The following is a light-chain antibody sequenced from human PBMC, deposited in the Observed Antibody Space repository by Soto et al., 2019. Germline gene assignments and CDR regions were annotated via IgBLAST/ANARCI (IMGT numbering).Light chain of an antibody. Sequence: EIVLTQSPATLSVSPGERATLSCRASQSVRSNLAWYQQKPGQAPRLLIFDASTRATNIPARFTGSGSGTEFTLTLSSLQSEDFAVYYCQQYINWPPLTFGGGTKVEIK. J-gene: IGKJ4*01. CDR2: DAS. CDR3: QQYINWPPLT. V-gene: IGKV3-15*01. CDR1: QSVRSN.